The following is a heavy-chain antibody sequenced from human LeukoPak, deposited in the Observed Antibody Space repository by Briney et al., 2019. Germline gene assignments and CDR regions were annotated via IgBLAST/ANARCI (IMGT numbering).Heavy chain of an antibody. V-gene: IGHV3-48*01. CDR1: GFTFSSYS. CDR3: ARGKIAVAPTHYFDY. D-gene: IGHD6-19*01. CDR2: ISSSSSTI. Sequence: PGGSLRLSCAASGFTFSSYSMNWVRQAPGKGPEWVSYISSSSSTIYYADSVKGRFTISRDNAKNSLYLQMNSLRAEDTAVYYCARGKIAVAPTHYFDYWGQGTLVTVSS. J-gene: IGHJ4*02.